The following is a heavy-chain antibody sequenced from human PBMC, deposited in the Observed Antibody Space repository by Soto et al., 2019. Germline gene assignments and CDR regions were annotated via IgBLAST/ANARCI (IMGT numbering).Heavy chain of an antibody. J-gene: IGHJ4*02. CDR2: INPASGDT. V-gene: IGHV1-2*02. CDR1: GYIFTGHY. CDR3: ARVPGEDDFDY. Sequence: QVQLVQSGAEVKKPGASVKVSCKTSGYIFTGHYMYWVRQAPGQGLEWMVWINPASGDTNYVQKFQGRVSMTRDTSINTAYLELRRLRSDDTAVYYCARVPGEDDFDYWGQGTLVTVSS. D-gene: IGHD7-27*01.